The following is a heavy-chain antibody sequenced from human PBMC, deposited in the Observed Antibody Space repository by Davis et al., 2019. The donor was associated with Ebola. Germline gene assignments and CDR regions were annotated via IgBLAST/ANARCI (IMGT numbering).Heavy chain of an antibody. CDR3: ARLNVWGSYRYHFDY. Sequence: MPSETLSLTCTVSGGSISSGDYYWSWIRQPPGKGLEWIGYIYYSGSTYYNPSLKSRVTISVDKSKNQFSLKLSSVTAADTAVYYCARLNVWGSYRYHFDYWGQGTLVTVSS. CDR1: GGSISSGDYY. V-gene: IGHV4-30-4*01. CDR2: IYYSGST. J-gene: IGHJ4*02. D-gene: IGHD3-16*02.